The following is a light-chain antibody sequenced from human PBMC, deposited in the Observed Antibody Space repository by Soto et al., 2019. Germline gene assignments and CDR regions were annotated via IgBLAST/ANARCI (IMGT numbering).Light chain of an antibody. V-gene: IGLV2-11*01. J-gene: IGLJ1*01. Sequence: QSALTQPRSVSGSPGQSVTISCTGTSSDVGRYNYVSWYQHHPGTAPKVMIYDVSERPSGVPDRFSGSKSGNTASLTISGLHAEDEADYYCCSYAGSPRFVFGTGTKVTVL. CDR2: DVS. CDR1: SSDVGRYNY. CDR3: CSYAGSPRFV.